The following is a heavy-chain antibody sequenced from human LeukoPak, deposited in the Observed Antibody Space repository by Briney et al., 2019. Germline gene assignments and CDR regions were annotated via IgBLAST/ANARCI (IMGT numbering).Heavy chain of an antibody. J-gene: IGHJ4*02. CDR2: INPNDGDT. Sequence: VASVKVSCKASGYTFTDYYMHWVRQAPGQGFEWMGWINPNDGDTNYAQKFQGRVTMTRDTSISTAHMEVSRLRPDDTAVYYCARANLLYCSSTTCLFDYWGQGTLVTVSS. CDR1: GYTFTDYY. CDR3: ARANLLYCSSTTCLFDY. V-gene: IGHV1-2*02. D-gene: IGHD2-2*01.